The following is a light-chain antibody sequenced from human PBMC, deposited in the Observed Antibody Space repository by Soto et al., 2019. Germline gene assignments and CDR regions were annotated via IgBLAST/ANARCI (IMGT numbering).Light chain of an antibody. V-gene: IGKV1-9*01. CDR1: QGVSRY. Sequence: IQLTQSPSSLSASVGDSVTITCRASQGVSRYLSWYQQKPGLAPILLISAAATLQSGVPARFSGSRSGADLDLSSTSLQHEAFATCYCQQLNTYAVTFGGGTKVETK. CDR3: QQLNTYAVT. CDR2: AAA. J-gene: IGKJ4*01.